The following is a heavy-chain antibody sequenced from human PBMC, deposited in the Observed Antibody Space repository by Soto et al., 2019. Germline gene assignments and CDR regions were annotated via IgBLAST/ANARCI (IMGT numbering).Heavy chain of an antibody. V-gene: IGHV1-69*12. D-gene: IGHD2-21*01. Sequence: QVLLVQSGAEVKKPGSSVRVCCKTSEGTFSSFAISWVRLAPGQGLEWMGVIVPMFAAPTYAQKFQGRVSITADESTRTAYMELSRLRSDDTAVYYCARDRVMRGNAYYYGMDVWGQGTTVTVSS. J-gene: IGHJ6*02. CDR2: IVPMFAAP. CDR1: EGTFSSFA. CDR3: ARDRVMRGNAYYYGMDV.